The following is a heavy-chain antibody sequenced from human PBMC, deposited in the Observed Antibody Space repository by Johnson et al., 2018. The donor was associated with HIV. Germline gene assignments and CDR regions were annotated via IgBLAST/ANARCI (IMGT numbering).Heavy chain of an antibody. D-gene: IGHD3-10*01. CDR1: GFTVYSNY. CDR2: IYSGGST. CDR3: ARDASYYGSANDAFDI. J-gene: IGHJ3*02. Sequence: VQLVESGGGLIQPGVSLRLSCAASGFTVYSNYMNWVRQAPGKGLEWVSVIYSGGSTYYVDSVKGRFTISRDNSKSTLYLQMNSLRAEDTAVYYCARDASYYGSANDAFDIWGQGTMVTVSS. V-gene: IGHV3-53*01.